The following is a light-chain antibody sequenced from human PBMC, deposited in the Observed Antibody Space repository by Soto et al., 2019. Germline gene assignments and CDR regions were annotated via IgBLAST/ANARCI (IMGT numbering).Light chain of an antibody. J-gene: IGKJ1*01. Sequence: EIFLTQSPGTLYLSRGERATLSCRASQSVSNNYLAWYQQTPGQAPRLLIYGASNRATGIPDRFSGSGSGTDFTLTISRLEPEDFAVYYCQQYGSSGTFGQGTKVDIK. CDR1: QSVSNNY. CDR2: GAS. V-gene: IGKV3-20*01. CDR3: QQYGSSGT.